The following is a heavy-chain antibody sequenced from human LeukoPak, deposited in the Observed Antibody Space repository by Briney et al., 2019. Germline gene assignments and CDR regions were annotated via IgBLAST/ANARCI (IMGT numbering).Heavy chain of an antibody. D-gene: IGHD5-18*01. CDR1: GFSFSTYA. Sequence: GGSLRLSCAASGFSFSTYAMHWVRQAPGKGLEWVAVVSHDTRTKYYTDSLKGRFTISRDNSRNTVYLQINSLRAEDTAVYYCGKTTVGYSSGQKPAWPVDYWGQGTLVTVSS. CDR2: VSHDTRTK. CDR3: GKTTVGYSSGQKPAWPVDY. J-gene: IGHJ4*02. V-gene: IGHV3-30*07.